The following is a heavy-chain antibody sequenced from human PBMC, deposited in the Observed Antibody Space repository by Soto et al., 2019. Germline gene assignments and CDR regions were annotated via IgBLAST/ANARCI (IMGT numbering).Heavy chain of an antibody. CDR2: IIPIFGTA. Sequence: SVTRCSSTSGGTFGSCAISWVLQAKGQGLEWMGGIIPIFGTANYAQKFQGRDTITADEATSTAYMELSSLRSEDTALHYSARRVGEYKLLSSLGQGTPVTV. V-gene: IGHV1-69*13. J-gene: IGHJ5*02. D-gene: IGHD2-2*01. CDR1: GGTFGSCA. CDR3: ARRVGEYKLLSS.